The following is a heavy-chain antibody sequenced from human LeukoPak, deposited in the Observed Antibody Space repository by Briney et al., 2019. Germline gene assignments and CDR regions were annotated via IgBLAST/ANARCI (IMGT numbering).Heavy chain of an antibody. D-gene: IGHD5-12*01. J-gene: IGHJ4*02. CDR3: AREYGGFPPYFDY. Sequence: SGGSLRLSCVASGFTFNDFAMNWVRQAPGKGLGWVSYISSSGSTIYYADSVKGRFTISRDNAKNSLYLQMDSLRAEDTAVYYCAREYGGFPPYFDYWGQGTLVTVSS. CDR2: ISSSGSTI. V-gene: IGHV3-48*03. CDR1: GFTFNDFA.